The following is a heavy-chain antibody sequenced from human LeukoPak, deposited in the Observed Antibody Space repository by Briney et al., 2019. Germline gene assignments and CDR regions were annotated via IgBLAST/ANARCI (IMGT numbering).Heavy chain of an antibody. V-gene: IGHV4-59*01. Sequence: SETLSLTCTVSGGSISSYYWSWIRQPPGKGLEWIRYIYYSGSTNYNPSLKSRVTISVDTSKNQFSLKLSSVTAADTAVYYCARWGGYDLWDNWFDPWGQGTLVTVSS. CDR1: GGSISSYY. CDR2: IYYSGST. J-gene: IGHJ5*02. D-gene: IGHD5-12*01. CDR3: ARWGGYDLWDNWFDP.